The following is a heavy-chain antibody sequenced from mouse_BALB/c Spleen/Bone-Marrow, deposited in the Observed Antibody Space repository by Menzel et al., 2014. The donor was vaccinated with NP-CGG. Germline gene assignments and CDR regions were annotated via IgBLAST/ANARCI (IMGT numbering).Heavy chain of an antibody. Sequence: EVKLQESGPELVKPGASVKVSCKASGYAFTSYNMYWVKQSHGKSLEWIGYIDPYNGGTSYNQKFKGKATLTVDKSSSTAYMHLNSLKSDDSAVYYCARIERGSVGGAYWGQGTLVTVSA. V-gene: IGHV1S135*01. CDR3: ARIERGSVGGAY. CDR2: IDPYNGGT. CDR1: GYAFTSYN. D-gene: IGHD6-1*01. J-gene: IGHJ3*01.